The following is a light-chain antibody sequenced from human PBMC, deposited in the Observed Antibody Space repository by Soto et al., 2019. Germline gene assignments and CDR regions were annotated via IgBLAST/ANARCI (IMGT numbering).Light chain of an antibody. J-gene: IGKJ4*01. CDR3: LQDYNYPLT. V-gene: IGKV1-6*01. CDR1: QGIRND. Sequence: AIQRTQSPSSLSASVVDIVTITCRASQGIRNDLGWYQQKPGKAPKLLIYAASSLQSGVPSRFRGSGSGTDFTLTISSLQPEDFETYYCLQDYNYPLTFGGGTKVDIK. CDR2: AAS.